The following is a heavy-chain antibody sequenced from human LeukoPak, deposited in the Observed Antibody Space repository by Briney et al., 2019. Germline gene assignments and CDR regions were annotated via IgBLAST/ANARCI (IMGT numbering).Heavy chain of an antibody. Sequence: ASVKVSCKASGYTFTSYYMHWVRQAPGQGLEWMGWINPNSGGTNYAQKFQGRVTMTRDTSINTAYMELSRLRSDDTAVYYCARGAIYGDYVYSDYWGQGTLVTVSS. J-gene: IGHJ4*02. CDR1: GYTFTSYY. D-gene: IGHD4-17*01. CDR3: ARGAIYGDYVYSDY. V-gene: IGHV1-2*02. CDR2: INPNSGGT.